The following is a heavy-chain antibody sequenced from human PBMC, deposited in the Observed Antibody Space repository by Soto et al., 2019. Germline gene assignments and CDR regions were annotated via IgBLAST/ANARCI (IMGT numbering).Heavy chain of an antibody. Sequence: QVQLQESGPGLVKPSGTLSLTCAVSGGSISNSNWWTWVRQPPGKGLEWIGEIYHSGSTNYNPSLKSRVTMSVGKPNNHFSLNLSSVIAADTAVYYWARVWWETGAFDYWCQGTLVTVSS. D-gene: IGHD1-26*01. V-gene: IGHV4-4*02. CDR2: IYHSGST. CDR1: GGSISNSNW. CDR3: ARVWWETGAFDY. J-gene: IGHJ4*02.